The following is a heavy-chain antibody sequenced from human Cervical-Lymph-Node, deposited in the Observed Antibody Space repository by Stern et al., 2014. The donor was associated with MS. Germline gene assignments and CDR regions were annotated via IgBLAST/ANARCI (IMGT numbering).Heavy chain of an antibody. CDR2: ISYDGRNT. CDR3: AKVPEQQLTDRYYFDY. CDR1: RFIFSYYG. J-gene: IGHJ4*02. V-gene: IGHV3-30*18. Sequence: QMQLVQSGGAVVQPGRSLRVSCAASRFIFSYYGMHWVRQAPGKGLEWVAFISYDGRNTYYADSVKGRFTISRDNAKSTLYLQMSSLRPEDTAVYYCAKVPEQQLTDRYYFDYWGQGTLVTVSS. D-gene: IGHD6-13*01.